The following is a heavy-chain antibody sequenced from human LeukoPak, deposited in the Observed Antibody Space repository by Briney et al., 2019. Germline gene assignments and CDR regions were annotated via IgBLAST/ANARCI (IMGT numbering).Heavy chain of an antibody. CDR2: INPNSGGT. Sequence: GASVEVSCKASGYTFTGYYMHWVRQAPGQGLEWMGWINPNSGGTNYAQKFQGRVTMTRDTSISTAYMELIRLTSDDTAVYSCARDLRVTAWYHDVFDMWGQGTMVTVSS. CDR3: ARDLRVTAWYHDVFDM. D-gene: IGHD6-13*01. V-gene: IGHV1-2*02. CDR1: GYTFTGYY. J-gene: IGHJ3*02.